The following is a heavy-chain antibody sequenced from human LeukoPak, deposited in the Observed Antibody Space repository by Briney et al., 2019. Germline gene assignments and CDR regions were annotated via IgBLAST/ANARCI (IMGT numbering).Heavy chain of an antibody. V-gene: IGHV1-18*01. J-gene: IGHJ3*02. Sequence: ASVKVSCKASGYTFTSYGFSWVRQAPGQGLEWMGWISAYSGDTNYAQQFQGRVTMTTGASTSTAYMELRSLRSDDTAVYYCASHTPYYYDSSGYYPLLDAFDIWGQGTMVTVSS. CDR2: ISAYSGDT. D-gene: IGHD3-22*01. CDR3: ASHTPYYYDSSGYYPLLDAFDI. CDR1: GYTFTSYG.